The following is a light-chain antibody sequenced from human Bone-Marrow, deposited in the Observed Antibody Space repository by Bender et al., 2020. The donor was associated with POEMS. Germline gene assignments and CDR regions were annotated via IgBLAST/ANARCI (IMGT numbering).Light chain of an antibody. J-gene: IGLJ2*01. CDR1: SSNIGSYNY. CDR3: SSYTSSSTVI. V-gene: IGLV2-14*03. CDR2: DVS. Sequence: QSALTQPASVSGSPGQSITISCTGTSSNIGSYNYVSWYEHHPGKAPKVVIYDVSNRPSGVSNRFSGSKSGNTASLTISGLQAEDEADYYCSSYTSSSTVIFGGGTKLTVL.